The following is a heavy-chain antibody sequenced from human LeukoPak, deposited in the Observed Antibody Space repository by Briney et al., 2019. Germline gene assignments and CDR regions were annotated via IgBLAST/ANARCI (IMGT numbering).Heavy chain of an antibody. Sequence: SVKVSCKASGFTFTSSAMQWVRQARGQRLEWIGWIVVGSGNTNYAQKFQERVTITRDMSTSTAYMELSSLRSEDTAVYYCAAESLAVAPDYYYYGMDVWGQGTTVTVSS. V-gene: IGHV1-58*02. CDR2: IVVGSGNT. CDR3: AAESLAVAPDYYYYGMDV. D-gene: IGHD6-19*01. J-gene: IGHJ6*02. CDR1: GFTFTSSA.